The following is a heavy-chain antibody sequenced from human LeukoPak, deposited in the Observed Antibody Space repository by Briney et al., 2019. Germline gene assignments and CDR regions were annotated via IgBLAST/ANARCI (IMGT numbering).Heavy chain of an antibody. Sequence: GGSLRLSCAASGFTVSSHSMSWVRQAPGKGLEWVSVIYSAGFTYYADSVKGRFAISRDNSKNTLYLQMNSLRAEDPALYHCARADSNGWSNYWGHGTLVTVSS. CDR3: ARADSNGWSNY. D-gene: IGHD6-19*01. J-gene: IGHJ4*01. CDR1: GFTVSSHS. V-gene: IGHV3-53*01. CDR2: IYSAGFT.